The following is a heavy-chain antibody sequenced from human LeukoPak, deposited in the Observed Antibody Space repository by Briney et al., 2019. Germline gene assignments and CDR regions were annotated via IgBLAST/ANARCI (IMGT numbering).Heavy chain of an antibody. D-gene: IGHD3-9*01. CDR1: GGSISSSSYY. J-gene: IGHJ4*02. V-gene: IGHV3-48*03. CDR3: ARDYDWAFDF. Sequence: LSLTCTVSGGSISSSSYYWGWVRQAPGKGLEWIAYINHNGEAIYYPDFVKGRFIISRDNVKNSLFLQMNDLRDEDTAIYYCARDYDWAFDFWGQGTRVTVSS. CDR2: INHNGEAI.